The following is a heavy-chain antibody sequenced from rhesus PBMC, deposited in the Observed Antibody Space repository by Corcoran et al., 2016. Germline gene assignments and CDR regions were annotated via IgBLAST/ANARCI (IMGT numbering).Heavy chain of an antibody. J-gene: IGHJ3*01. CDR2: TYWSDGK. CDR3: ARRRYCFWACYDAFDF. V-gene: IGHV2-1*01. CDR1: ALSLSTSGMG. D-gene: IGHD3-3*01. Sequence: QVTLKESGPALVKPTQNLTLPCTFSALSLSTSGMGVGWIRQPSRKALEWLAHTYWSDGKYYSTMLKSRLTISKDTSKNQVVLTMTNVAPVDTATYYCARRRYCFWACYDAFDFWGQGLRVTVSS.